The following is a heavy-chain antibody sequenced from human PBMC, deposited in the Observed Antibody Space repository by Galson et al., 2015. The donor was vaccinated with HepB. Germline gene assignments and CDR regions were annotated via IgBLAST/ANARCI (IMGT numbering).Heavy chain of an antibody. V-gene: IGHV3-33*01. Sequence: SLRLSCAASGFTFSSYGMHWVRQAPDKGLEWLAAIWYDGSSKYYADSVKGRFTISRDNSKNTLYLQMNSLRAEDTAIYYCARESSEYYDFWTGYSLGYWGQGTLVTVSS. CDR2: IWYDGSSK. CDR1: GFTFSSYG. J-gene: IGHJ4*02. CDR3: ARESSEYYDFWTGYSLGY. D-gene: IGHD3-3*01.